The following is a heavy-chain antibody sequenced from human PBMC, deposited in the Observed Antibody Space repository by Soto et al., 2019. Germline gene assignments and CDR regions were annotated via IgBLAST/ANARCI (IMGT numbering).Heavy chain of an antibody. J-gene: IGHJ4*02. V-gene: IGHV4-59*01. D-gene: IGHD6-19*01. Sequence: PSETLSLTCTVSGGSITGYYWIWIRQTPGKGLEWIGYISHDGGTDYNPSLKSRVTISVDTSKNQISLKLNSVTAADTALYYCARVGSSGWSPDYWGRGTLVTVSS. CDR2: ISHDGGT. CDR1: GGSITGYY. CDR3: ARVGSSGWSPDY.